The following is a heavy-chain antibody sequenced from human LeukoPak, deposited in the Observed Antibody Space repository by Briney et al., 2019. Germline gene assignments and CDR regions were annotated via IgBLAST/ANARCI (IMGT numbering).Heavy chain of an antibody. D-gene: IGHD4-23*01. CDR3: ARGVVVTRRGPRYYFDY. CDR1: GFTFSSYS. Sequence: PGGSLRLSCAASGFTFSSYSMNWVRQAPGKGLEWVSSISSSSSNIYYADSVKGRFTISRDNAKNTLYLQMNSLRAEDTAVYYCARGVVVTRRGPRYYFDYWGQGTLVTVSS. J-gene: IGHJ4*02. V-gene: IGHV3-21*01. CDR2: ISSSSSNI.